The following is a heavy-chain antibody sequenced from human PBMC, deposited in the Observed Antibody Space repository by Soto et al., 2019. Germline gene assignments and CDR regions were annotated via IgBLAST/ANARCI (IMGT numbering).Heavy chain of an antibody. D-gene: IGHD3-9*01. CDR1: GYSFTSYW. J-gene: IGHJ4*02. Sequence: GESLKISCKGSGYSFTSYWIGWVRQMPGKGLEWMGIIYPGDSDTRYSPSFQGQVTISADKSISTAYLQWSSLKASDTAMYYCARRYYDILTGSNFDYWGQGTLVTVSS. V-gene: IGHV5-51*01. CDR2: IYPGDSDT. CDR3: ARRYYDILTGSNFDY.